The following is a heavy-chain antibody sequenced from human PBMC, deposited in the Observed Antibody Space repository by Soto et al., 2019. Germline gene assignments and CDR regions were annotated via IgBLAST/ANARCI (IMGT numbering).Heavy chain of an antibody. D-gene: IGHD4-17*01. CDR1: GYTFTGYY. Sequence: ASVKVSCKASGYTFTGYYMHWARQAPGQGLEWMGWINPNSGGTNYAQKFQGWVTMTRDTSISTAYMELSRLRSDDTAVYYCARGEYYGDPVDYWGQGTLVTVSS. CDR2: INPNSGGT. J-gene: IGHJ4*02. V-gene: IGHV1-2*04. CDR3: ARGEYYGDPVDY.